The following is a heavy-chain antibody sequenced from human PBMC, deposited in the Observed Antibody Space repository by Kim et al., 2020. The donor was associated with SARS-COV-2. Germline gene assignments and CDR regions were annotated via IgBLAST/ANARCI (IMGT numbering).Heavy chain of an antibody. J-gene: IGHJ3*02. CDR3: ARDRGGVGATTAFDI. V-gene: IGHV1-2*02. D-gene: IGHD1-26*01. Sequence: QKFQGRVTMTRDTSISTAYMELSRLRSDDTAVYYCARDRGGVGATTAFDIWGQGTMVTVSS.